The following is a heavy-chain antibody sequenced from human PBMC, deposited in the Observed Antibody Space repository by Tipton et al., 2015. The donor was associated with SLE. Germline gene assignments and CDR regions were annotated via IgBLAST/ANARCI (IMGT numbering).Heavy chain of an antibody. CDR2: IKSKADGGTT. Sequence: SLRLSCTASGFTFTNAWMSWVRQAPGKGLEWAGRIKSKADGGTTDYVAPVKGRFTMSRDDSKNTLYLQMNSLKTEDTAVYYCIPRGYSGYWGQGTLVTVSS. CDR1: GFTFTNAW. D-gene: IGHD5-12*01. V-gene: IGHV3-15*01. CDR3: IPRGYSGY. J-gene: IGHJ4*02.